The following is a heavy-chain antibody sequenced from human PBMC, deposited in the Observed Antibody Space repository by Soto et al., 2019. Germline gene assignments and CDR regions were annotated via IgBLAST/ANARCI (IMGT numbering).Heavy chain of an antibody. CDR1: GGTFSSYA. V-gene: IGHV1-69*01. CDR2: IIPIFGTA. D-gene: IGHD3-10*01. J-gene: IGHJ6*02. CDR3: ATGLGGSGDEHYYYGMDV. Sequence: QVQLVQSGAEVKKPGSSVKVSCKASGGTFSSYAISWVRQAPGQGLEWMGVIIPIFGTANYAQKFQGRVTITADESTSTAYMELSSLRSEDTAVYYCATGLGGSGDEHYYYGMDVWGQGTTVTVSS.